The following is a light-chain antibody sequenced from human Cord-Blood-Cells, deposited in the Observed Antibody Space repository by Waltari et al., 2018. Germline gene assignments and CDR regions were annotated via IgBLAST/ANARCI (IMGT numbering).Light chain of an antibody. Sequence: EIVLTQSPGTLSLSPGERATLSCRASQSVSSSYLAWYQQKPGQAPRLHIYGASSRATGIPDRFSGSGSGTDFTLTISRLEPEDFAVYYCQQYGSSRGYTFGQGTKLEIK. CDR3: QQYGSSRGYT. J-gene: IGKJ2*01. V-gene: IGKV3-20*01. CDR1: QSVSSSY. CDR2: GAS.